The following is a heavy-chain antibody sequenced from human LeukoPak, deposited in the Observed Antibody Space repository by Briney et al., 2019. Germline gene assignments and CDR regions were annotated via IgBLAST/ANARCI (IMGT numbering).Heavy chain of an antibody. Sequence: SETLSLTCTVSGGSISSSSYYWGWIRQPPGKGLEWIGSIYYSGSTYYYPSLKSRATISVDTSKNQFSLKLSSVTAADTAVYYCARPPYVDTAMIGFDPWGQGTLVTVSS. D-gene: IGHD5-18*01. CDR1: GGSISSSSYY. V-gene: IGHV4-39*01. J-gene: IGHJ5*02. CDR3: ARPPYVDTAMIGFDP. CDR2: IYYSGST.